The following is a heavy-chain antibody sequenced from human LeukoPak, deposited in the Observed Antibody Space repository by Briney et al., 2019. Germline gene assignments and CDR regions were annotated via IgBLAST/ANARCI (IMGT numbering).Heavy chain of an antibody. CDR1: GDSLSSYY. V-gene: IGHV4-59*01. J-gene: IGHJ4*02. CDR3: ARQQRRGGSGELDY. Sequence: PSETLSLTCSVSGDSLSSYYWSWIRQPPGKGLEWIGYIFYSGNTNYNPSLKSRVTISVDTPKNQFSLNLTSVTAADTAVYYCARQQRRGGSGELDYWGQGAPVTVSS. D-gene: IGHD3-10*01. CDR2: IFYSGNT.